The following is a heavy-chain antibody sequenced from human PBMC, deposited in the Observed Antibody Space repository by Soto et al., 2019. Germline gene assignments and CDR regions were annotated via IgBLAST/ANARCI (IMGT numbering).Heavy chain of an antibody. J-gene: IGHJ4*02. CDR2: ISYDGSNK. V-gene: IGHV3-30*03. CDR3: ARTRYKYDSSGYYYNY. CDR1: GFTFSNYG. Sequence: QVQLVESGGGVVQPGRSLRLSCAASGFTFSNYGMHWVRQAPGKGLEWVAVISYDGSNKYDADAGKGRFTISRDNSKNTLYLQMKSLRAEDTAVYYCARTRYKYDSSGYYYNYWGQGTLVTVSS. D-gene: IGHD3-22*01.